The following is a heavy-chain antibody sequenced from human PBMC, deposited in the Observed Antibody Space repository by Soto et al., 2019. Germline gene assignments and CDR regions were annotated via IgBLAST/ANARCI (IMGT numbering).Heavy chain of an antibody. Sequence: ASVKVSCKASGYTCTGYYMHWVRQAPGQGIEWMGWINPNSGGTNYAQKFQGRVTMTRDTSISTAYMELTRLTSDDTAVYYCARDQGSISWDCYYGLDVWGQGTTVTVSS. CDR2: INPNSGGT. CDR3: ARDQGSISWDCYYGLDV. CDR1: GYTCTGYY. J-gene: IGHJ6*02. V-gene: IGHV1-2*02. D-gene: IGHD6-13*01.